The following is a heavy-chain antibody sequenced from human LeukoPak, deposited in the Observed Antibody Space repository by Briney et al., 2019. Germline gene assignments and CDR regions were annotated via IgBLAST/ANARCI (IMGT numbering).Heavy chain of an antibody. Sequence: ASVKVSCKASGYTFTSYAMNWVRQAPGQGLEWMGWINTNTGNPTYAQGFTGRFVFSLDTSVSTAYLQISSLKAEDTAVYYCASSKEEGNAGLSFVDYWGQGTLVTASS. CDR3: ASSKEEGNAGLSFVDY. CDR2: INTNTGNP. J-gene: IGHJ4*02. CDR1: GYTFTSYA. D-gene: IGHD3-10*01. V-gene: IGHV7-4-1*02.